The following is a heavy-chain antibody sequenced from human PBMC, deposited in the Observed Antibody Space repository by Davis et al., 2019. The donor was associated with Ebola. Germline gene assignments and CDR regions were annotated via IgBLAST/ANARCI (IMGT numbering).Heavy chain of an antibody. CDR1: GGSISSYY. V-gene: IGHV4-59*08. CDR3: ARHKGRVRYYGMDV. Sequence: MPSETLSLTCTVSGGSISSYYWSWIRQPPGKGLEWIGYIYYSGSTNYNPSLKSRVTISVDTSKNQFSLKLSSVTAADTAVYYCARHKGRVRYYGMDVWGQGTTVTVSS. J-gene: IGHJ6*02. CDR2: IYYSGST.